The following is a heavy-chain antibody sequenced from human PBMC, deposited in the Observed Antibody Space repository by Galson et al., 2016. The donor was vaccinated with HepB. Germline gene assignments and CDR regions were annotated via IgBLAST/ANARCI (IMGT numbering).Heavy chain of an antibody. D-gene: IGHD3-3*01. CDR2: ITSSGGLS. CDR3: ARGGYDFWSGYAPSTNWFDT. CDR1: GFTFSETY. J-gene: IGHJ5*02. Sequence: SLRLSCAASGFTFSETYMTWIRQAPGKGLEWISYITSSGGLSYYADSMEGRFTISRDNAKNSLYLQMNSLRAEDTAVYYCARGGYDFWSGYAPSTNWFDTWGQGTLVTFSS. V-gene: IGHV3-11*04.